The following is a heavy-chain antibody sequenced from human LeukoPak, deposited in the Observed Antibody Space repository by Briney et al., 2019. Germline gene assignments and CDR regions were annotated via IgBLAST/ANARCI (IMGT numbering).Heavy chain of an antibody. D-gene: IGHD6-13*01. Sequence: GGSLRLSCAASGFTFSSYAMHWVRQAPGKGLEWVAVLSYDGSNKYYADSVKGRFTISRDNSKNTLYLQMNSLRAEDTAVYYCARDRSSSSWYLFDYWGQGTLVTVS. J-gene: IGHJ4*02. CDR3: ARDRSSSSWYLFDY. CDR2: LSYDGSNK. CDR1: GFTFSSYA. V-gene: IGHV3-30-3*01.